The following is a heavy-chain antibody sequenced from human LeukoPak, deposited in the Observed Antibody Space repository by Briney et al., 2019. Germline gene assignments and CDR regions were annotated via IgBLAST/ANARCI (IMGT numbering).Heavy chain of an antibody. CDR3: ARDFCSTTSCLDY. Sequence: GSLRLSCVASGFTFSDYGMHWVRQAPGKGLEWVAVIWYDGSKTYYADSVKGRFTISRDDSKNTLHLQMNSLRGDDTAFYYCARDFCSTTSCLDYWGQGTLVTVSS. D-gene: IGHD2-2*01. J-gene: IGHJ4*02. V-gene: IGHV3-33*01. CDR2: IWYDGSKT. CDR1: GFTFSDYG.